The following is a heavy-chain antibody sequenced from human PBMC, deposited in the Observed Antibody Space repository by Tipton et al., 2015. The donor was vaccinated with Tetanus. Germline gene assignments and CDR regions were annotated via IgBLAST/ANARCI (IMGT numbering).Heavy chain of an antibody. D-gene: IGHD5-24*01. CDR2: ISHSENT. Sequence: QVQLVQSGAEVKPSETLSLICTVSGGSMNSYYWSWIRQPPGKGLEWIGEISHSENTNYNPSLQSRVTISMNTANNHIYLNLTSVTAADTAVYYCARWRDGFNRALDSWGQGIMVTVSS. CDR1: GGSMNSYY. J-gene: IGHJ4*02. CDR3: ARWRDGFNRALDS. V-gene: IGHV4-34*01.